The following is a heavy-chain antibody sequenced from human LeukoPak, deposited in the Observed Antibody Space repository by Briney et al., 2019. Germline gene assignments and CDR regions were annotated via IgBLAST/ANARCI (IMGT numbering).Heavy chain of an antibody. CDR1: GFTFSS. CDR3: ARNGVVSNFDY. D-gene: IGHD3-3*01. V-gene: IGHV3-21*04. J-gene: IGHJ4*02. Sequence: GGSLRLSCAVSGFTFSSMNWVRQAPGKGLGWVSSISRSSSYIYYADSVKGRFTISRDNSKNTLYLQMNSLRAEDTAVYYCARNGVVSNFDYWGQGTLVTVSS. CDR2: ISRSSSYI.